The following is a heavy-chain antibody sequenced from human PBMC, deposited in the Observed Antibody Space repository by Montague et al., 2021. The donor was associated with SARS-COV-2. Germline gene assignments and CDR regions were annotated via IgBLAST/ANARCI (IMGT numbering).Heavy chain of an antibody. CDR1: GYTFTGYY. CDR2: INPNSGAT. CDR3: ARFRGSTWPHYQGMDV. Sequence: SVKVSCKASGYTFTGYYIHWVRQAPGQGLEWMGWINPNSGATNYAQKFQGRVTMTGDTSISTAYMELSRLRSNDTAVYHCARFRGSTWPHYQGMDVWGRGTTVTVSS. D-gene: IGHD6-13*01. J-gene: IGHJ6*02. V-gene: IGHV1-2*02.